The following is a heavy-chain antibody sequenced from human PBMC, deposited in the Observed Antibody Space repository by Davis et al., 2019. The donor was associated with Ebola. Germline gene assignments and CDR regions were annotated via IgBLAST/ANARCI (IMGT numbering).Heavy chain of an antibody. J-gene: IGHJ6*02. CDR2: ISSSSSYI. CDR3: ARDPLAGPHYYYGMDV. Sequence: GGSLRLSCAASGFTSSSYSMNWVRQAPGKGLEWVSSISSSSSYIYYADSVKGRFTISRDNAKNSLYLQMNSLRAEDTAVYYCARDPLAGPHYYYGMDVWGQGTTVTVSS. D-gene: IGHD3-10*01. CDR1: GFTSSSYS. V-gene: IGHV3-21*01.